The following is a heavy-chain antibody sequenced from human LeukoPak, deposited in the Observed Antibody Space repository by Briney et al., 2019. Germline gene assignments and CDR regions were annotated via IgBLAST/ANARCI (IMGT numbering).Heavy chain of an antibody. D-gene: IGHD3-22*01. CDR1: GGSISSSSYY. CDR2: IYYSGST. Sequence: SETLSLTCTVSGGSISSSSYYWGWIRQPPGKGLEWIGSIYYSGSTYYNPSLKSRVTISVDTSKNQFSLKLRSVTAADTAVYYCARHLFYYDSSGYSLFDYWGQGTLVTVSS. V-gene: IGHV4-39*01. J-gene: IGHJ4*02. CDR3: ARHLFYYDSSGYSLFDY.